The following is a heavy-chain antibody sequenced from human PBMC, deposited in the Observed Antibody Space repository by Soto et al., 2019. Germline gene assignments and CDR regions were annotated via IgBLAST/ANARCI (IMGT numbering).Heavy chain of an antibody. V-gene: IGHV3-7*03. CDR1: GFTFSSYW. CDR2: IKQDGSEK. CDR3: AREGSNYVGLRGAYYYYGMDV. D-gene: IGHD4-4*01. Sequence: GGSLRLSCAASGFTFSSYWMSWVRQAPGKGLEWVANIKQDGSEKYSKNSLYLQMNSLRSDDTAVYYCAREGSNYVGLRGAYYYYGMDVWGQGTTVTVSS. J-gene: IGHJ6*02.